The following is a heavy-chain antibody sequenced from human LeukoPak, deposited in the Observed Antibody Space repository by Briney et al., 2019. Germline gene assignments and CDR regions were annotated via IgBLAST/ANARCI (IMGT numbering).Heavy chain of an antibody. V-gene: IGHV1-69*05. CDR2: IIPIFGTA. CDR1: GGTFSSYA. D-gene: IGHD2-2*01. J-gene: IGHJ5*02. CDR3: ARNKAELVPYWFDP. Sequence: ASVKVXCKASGGTFSSYAISWVRQAPGQGLEWMGGIIPIFGTANYAQKFQGRVTITTDESTSTAYMELSSLRSEDTAVYYCARNKAELVPYWFDPWGQGTLVTVSS.